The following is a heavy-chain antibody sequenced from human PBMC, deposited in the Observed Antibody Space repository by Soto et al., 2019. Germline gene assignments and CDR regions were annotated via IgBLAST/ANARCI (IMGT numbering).Heavy chain of an antibody. CDR3: AEDRGYGALIDY. J-gene: IGHJ4*02. CDR2: ISYDGSNK. V-gene: IGHV3-30*18. CDR1: GFTFSSYG. Sequence: QVQLVESGGGVVQPGRSLRLSCAASGFTFSSYGMHWVRQAPGKGLEWVAVISYDGSNKYYADSVKGRFTISRDNSKNTLYLQVNSLRAEDTAVYYCAEDRGYGALIDYWGQGTLVTVSS. D-gene: IGHD5-18*01.